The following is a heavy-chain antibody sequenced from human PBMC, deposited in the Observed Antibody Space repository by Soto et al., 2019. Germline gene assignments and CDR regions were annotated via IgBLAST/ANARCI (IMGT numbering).Heavy chain of an antibody. CDR1: GGSISSYY. V-gene: IGHV4-59*01. CDR2: IYYSGST. Sequence: PSETLSLTCTVSGGSISSYYWSWIRQPPGKGLEWIGYIYYSGSTNYNPSLKSRVTISVDTSKNQFSLKLSSVTAADTAVYYCARESLHCTNGVCYDYYYGMDVWGQRTTVTVSS. J-gene: IGHJ6*02. D-gene: IGHD2-8*01. CDR3: ARESLHCTNGVCYDYYYGMDV.